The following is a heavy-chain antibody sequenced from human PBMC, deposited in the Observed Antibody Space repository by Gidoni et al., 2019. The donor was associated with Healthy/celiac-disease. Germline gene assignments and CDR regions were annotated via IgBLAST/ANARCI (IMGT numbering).Heavy chain of an antibody. CDR3: TRDGYSSSWYVYYFDY. J-gene: IGHJ4*02. CDR1: GFTFGDYA. D-gene: IGHD6-13*01. V-gene: IGHV3-49*05. CDR2: IRSKAYGGTT. Sequence: EVQLVESGGGLVKPGRSLRLSCTASGFTFGDYAMSWFRQAPGKGLEWVGFIRSKAYGGTTEYAASVKGRFTISRDDSKSIAYLQMNSLKTEDTAVYYCTRDGYSSSWYVYYFDYWGQGTLVTVSS.